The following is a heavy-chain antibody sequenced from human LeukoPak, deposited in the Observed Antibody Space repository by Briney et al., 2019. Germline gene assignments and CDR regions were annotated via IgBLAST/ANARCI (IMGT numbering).Heavy chain of an antibody. Sequence: PGGSLRLSCAVSGLTFSSYSMNWVRQAPGKGLEWLSYISSSGSTMYYADSVKGRFTISRDNAWNSLYLQLDSLRADDTAVYYCARDRSSASYYYYGMDVWGQGTTVTVSS. CDR3: ARDRSSASYYYYGMDV. CDR2: ISSSGSTM. J-gene: IGHJ6*02. V-gene: IGHV3-48*04. CDR1: GLTFSSYS. D-gene: IGHD2-2*01.